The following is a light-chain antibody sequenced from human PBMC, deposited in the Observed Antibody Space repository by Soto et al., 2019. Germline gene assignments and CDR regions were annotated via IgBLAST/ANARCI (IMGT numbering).Light chain of an antibody. V-gene: IGLV3-21*02. CDR2: DDS. CDR1: NIGSKS. Sequence: SYELTQPPSVSVAPGQTARITCGGNNIGSKSVHWYQQKPGQAPVLVVYDDSDRPSGIPERFSGSNSGNTASLTISGLQAEDEAHYYCSSYTTVPSPQWVFAGGTKLTVL. J-gene: IGLJ3*02. CDR3: SSYTTVPSPQWV.